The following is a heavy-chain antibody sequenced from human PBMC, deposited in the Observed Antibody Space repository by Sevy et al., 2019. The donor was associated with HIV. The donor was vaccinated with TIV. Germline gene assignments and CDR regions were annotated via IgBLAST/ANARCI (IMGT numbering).Heavy chain of an antibody. CDR1: GYTFTSYD. CDR3: ARVWYYYGSGIRLPDAFDI. CDR2: MNPNSGHT. J-gene: IGHJ3*02. D-gene: IGHD3-10*01. V-gene: IGHV1-8*03. Sequence: ASVKVSCKASGYTFTSYDINWVRQATGQGLEWMGWMNPNSGHTGYSQKFQGRVTITRNTSISTAYMELSSLRSEDTAVYYCARVWYYYGSGIRLPDAFDIWGQGTMVTVSS.